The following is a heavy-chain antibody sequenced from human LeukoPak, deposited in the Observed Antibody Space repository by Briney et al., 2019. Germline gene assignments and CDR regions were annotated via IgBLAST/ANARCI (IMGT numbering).Heavy chain of an antibody. J-gene: IGHJ4*02. D-gene: IGHD3-10*01. V-gene: IGHV3-48*03. CDR3: ARDPQLLWFGEGDY. Sequence: GGSLRLSCAASGFTFSSYEMKWVRQAPGKGLEWVSYISSSGSTIYYADSVKGRFTISRDNAKNSLYLQMNSLRAEDTAVYYCARDPQLLWFGEGDYWGQGTLVTVSS. CDR2: ISSSGSTI. CDR1: GFTFSSYE.